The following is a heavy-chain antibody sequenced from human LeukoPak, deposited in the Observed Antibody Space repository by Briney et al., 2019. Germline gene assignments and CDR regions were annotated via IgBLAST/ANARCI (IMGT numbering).Heavy chain of an antibody. CDR2: IFQSGRT. CDR3: ARGDSVVTAAY. J-gene: IGHJ4*02. V-gene: IGHV4-4*02. Sequence: SGTLSLTCAVSGGSISSTNWWSWVRQPPGKGLEWSGEIFQSGRTNYNPSLKSRVTISVDKSRNQISLKLSSVTAADTAVYYCARGDSVVTAAYWGQGTLVTVSS. CDR1: GGSISSTNW. D-gene: IGHD2-21*02.